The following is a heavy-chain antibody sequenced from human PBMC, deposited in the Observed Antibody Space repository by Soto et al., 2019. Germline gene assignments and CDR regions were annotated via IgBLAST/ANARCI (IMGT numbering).Heavy chain of an antibody. J-gene: IGHJ4*02. CDR1: GIDFSNYA. CDR2: SSTSGRST. D-gene: IGHD2-2*03. CDR3: AKDGNWMDVFLDL. V-gene: IGHV3-23*01. Sequence: PGGSLRLSCVVSGIDFSNYAMTWVRQAPGKGLEWVAISSTSGRSTYHADAVRGRFTIARDNSKNTLYLHMPNLRAEDTAVYSCAKDGNWMDVFLDLWGQGTPVTVSP.